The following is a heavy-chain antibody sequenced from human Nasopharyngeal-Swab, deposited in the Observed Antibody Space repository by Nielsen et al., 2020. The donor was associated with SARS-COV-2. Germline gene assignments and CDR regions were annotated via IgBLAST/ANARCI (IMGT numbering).Heavy chain of an antibody. J-gene: IGHJ4*02. CDR3: AREGPEGSGSYSPFDY. Sequence: LRLSCAVSGGSISGGGYSWSWIRQPPGKGLEWIGYIWHSESTSYNPSLKSRVTISIDTSKNQFSLKLSSVTAADTAVYYCAREGPEGSGSYSPFDYWGQGTLVTVSS. V-gene: IGHV4-30-2*01. CDR1: GGSISGGGYS. CDR2: IWHSEST. D-gene: IGHD3-10*01.